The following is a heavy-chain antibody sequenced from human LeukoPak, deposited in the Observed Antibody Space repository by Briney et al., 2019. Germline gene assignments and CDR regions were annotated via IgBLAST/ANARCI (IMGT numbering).Heavy chain of an antibody. V-gene: IGHV1-2*04. Sequence: GASVKVSCKASGYTFTGYYMHWVRQAPGQGLEWMGWINPNSGGTNYAQKFQGWVTMTRDTSISTAYMELSRLRSDDTAVYYCARGPPHITIFGVVTHFDYWGQGTLVTVSS. J-gene: IGHJ4*02. CDR1: GYTFTGYY. CDR2: INPNSGGT. D-gene: IGHD3-3*01. CDR3: ARGPPHITIFGVVTHFDY.